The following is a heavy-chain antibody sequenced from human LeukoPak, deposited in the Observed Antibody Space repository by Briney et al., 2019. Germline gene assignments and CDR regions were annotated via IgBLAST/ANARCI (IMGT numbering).Heavy chain of an antibody. Sequence: GGSLRLSCAASGFTFDDYAMHWVRQAPGKGLQWVSGLSWNSGTIGYADSVKGRFTISRDNAKNSLYLQMNSLRAEDTAVYYCARWWAYDSSGYGDYWGQGTLVTVSS. J-gene: IGHJ4*02. V-gene: IGHV3-9*01. D-gene: IGHD3-22*01. CDR1: GFTFDDYA. CDR3: ARWWAYDSSGYGDY. CDR2: LSWNSGTI.